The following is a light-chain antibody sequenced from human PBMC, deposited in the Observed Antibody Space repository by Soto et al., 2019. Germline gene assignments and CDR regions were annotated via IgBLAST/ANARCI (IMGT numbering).Light chain of an antibody. CDR2: KNN. Sequence: QSVLTQPPSASGTPGQRVTISCSGGSYNVGKNLVYWYQQRPGTAPKLIIFKNNQRPSGVPDRFSGSNSGSSASLAISGLRSEDEADYVGAAWDDSLSAWVFGGGTKLTVL. J-gene: IGLJ3*02. V-gene: IGLV1-47*01. CDR1: SYNVGKNL. CDR3: AAWDDSLSAWV.